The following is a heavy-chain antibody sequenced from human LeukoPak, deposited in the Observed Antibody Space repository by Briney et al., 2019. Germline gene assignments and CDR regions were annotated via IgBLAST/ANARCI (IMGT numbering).Heavy chain of an antibody. Sequence: SETLSLTCTVSGGSISSSSYYWSWIRQPPGKGLEWIGEINHSGSTNYNPSLKSRVTISVDTSKNQFSLKLSSVTAADTAVYYCARGSPYGGKGDYWGQGTLVTVSS. CDR3: ARGSPYGGKGDY. CDR2: INHSGST. V-gene: IGHV4-39*07. D-gene: IGHD4-23*01. CDR1: GGSISSSSYY. J-gene: IGHJ4*02.